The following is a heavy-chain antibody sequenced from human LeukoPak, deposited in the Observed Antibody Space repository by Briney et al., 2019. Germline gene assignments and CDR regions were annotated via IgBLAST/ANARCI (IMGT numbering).Heavy chain of an antibody. CDR1: GGSISSDC. CDR3: ASSTSNIAARPTAFDI. CDR2: IYYSGST. J-gene: IGHJ3*02. D-gene: IGHD6-6*01. Sequence: SETLSLTRTVSGGSISSDCWSWIRQPPGKGLEWIGYIYYSGSTKYNPSLKSRVTISVDTSKNQFSLKLRSVTAADTAVYYCASSTSNIAARPTAFDIWGQGTMVTVSS. V-gene: IGHV4-59*08.